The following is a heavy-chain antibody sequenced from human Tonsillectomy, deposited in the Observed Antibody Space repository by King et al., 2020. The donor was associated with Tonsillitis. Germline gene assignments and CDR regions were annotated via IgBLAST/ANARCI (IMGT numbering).Heavy chain of an antibody. CDR1: GFTFSTYA. V-gene: IGHV3-23*04. CDR3: AKILLQPX. D-gene: IGHD1-1*01. Sequence: QLVQSGGGLVQPGGSLRLSCAASGFTFSTYAMSWVRQPPGKGLEWVSSIRGSGDSTSYADSVKGRFTISRDNSKTTLYLQMNSLRAEDTAVYYCAKILLQPXXGQXTXVTVSX. J-gene: IGHJ4*02. CDR2: IRGSGDST.